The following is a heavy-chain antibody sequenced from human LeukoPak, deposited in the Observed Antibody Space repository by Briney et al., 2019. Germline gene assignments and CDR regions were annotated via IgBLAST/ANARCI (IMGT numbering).Heavy chain of an antibody. CDR2: ISSSSSTI. D-gene: IGHD1-26*01. Sequence: QTGGSLRLSCAASGFTFSSYSMNWVRQAPGKGLEWVSYISSSSSTIYYADSVKGRFTISRDNAKNSLYLQMNSLRAEDTAVYYCARAMSGSPVYFDYWGQGTLVTVSS. CDR3: ARAMSGSPVYFDY. V-gene: IGHV3-48*01. CDR1: GFTFSSYS. J-gene: IGHJ4*02.